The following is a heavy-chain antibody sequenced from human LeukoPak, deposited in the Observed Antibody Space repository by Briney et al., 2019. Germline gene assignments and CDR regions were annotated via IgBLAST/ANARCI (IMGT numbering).Heavy chain of an antibody. CDR1: GFTFSRHW. Sequence: GGSLRLSCAASGFTFSRHWMSWVRQAPGKGLERVANIRDDGSVKYYVGSVKGRFTISRDNANNSLYLQMNSLGAEDTAVYYCARDREVVVYWGQGTLVTVSS. CDR3: ARDREVVVY. V-gene: IGHV3-7*03. CDR2: IRDDGSVK. D-gene: IGHD2-8*02. J-gene: IGHJ4*02.